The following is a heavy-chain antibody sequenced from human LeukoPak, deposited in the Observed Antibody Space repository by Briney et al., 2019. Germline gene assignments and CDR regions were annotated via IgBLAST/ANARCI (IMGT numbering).Heavy chain of an antibody. J-gene: IGHJ5*02. CDR3: ARGSGYDSRPSASPNWFDP. V-gene: IGHV1-69*10. Sequence: ASVKVSCKASGGTFSSYAISWVRQAPGQGLEWMGGIIPIFGIANYAQKFQGRVTITADKSTSTAYMELSSLRSEDTAVYYCARGSGYDSRPSASPNWFDPWGQGTLVTVSS. CDR2: IIPIFGIA. D-gene: IGHD5-12*01. CDR1: GGTFSSYA.